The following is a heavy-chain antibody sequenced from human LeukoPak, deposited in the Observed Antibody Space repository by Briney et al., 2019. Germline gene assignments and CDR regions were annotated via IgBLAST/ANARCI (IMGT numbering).Heavy chain of an antibody. V-gene: IGHV3-23*01. CDR3: ARDHQEVADRNYYYYYYMDV. Sequence: RPGGSLRLSCAASGFTFSSYAMSWVRQAPGKGLEWVSAISGSGGSTYYADSVKGRFTISRDNSKNTLYLQMNGLRAEDTAVYYCARDHQEVADRNYYYYYYMDVWGKGTTVTVSS. J-gene: IGHJ6*03. CDR2: ISGSGGST. CDR1: GFTFSSYA. D-gene: IGHD6-19*01.